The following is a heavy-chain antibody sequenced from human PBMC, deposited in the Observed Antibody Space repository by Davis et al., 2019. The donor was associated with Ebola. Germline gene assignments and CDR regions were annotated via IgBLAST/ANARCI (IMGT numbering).Heavy chain of an antibody. D-gene: IGHD6-19*01. J-gene: IGHJ4*02. V-gene: IGHV3-73*01. CDR1: GFTFSGSA. CDR2: IRSKANSYAT. Sequence: PGGSLRLSCAASGFTFSGSAMHWVRQASGKGLEWVGRIRSKANSYATAYAASVKGRFTISRDDSKNTAYLQMNSRKTEDTAVYYCTSTHSTTSAGTRDYWGQGTLVTVSS. CDR3: TSTHSTTSAGTRDY.